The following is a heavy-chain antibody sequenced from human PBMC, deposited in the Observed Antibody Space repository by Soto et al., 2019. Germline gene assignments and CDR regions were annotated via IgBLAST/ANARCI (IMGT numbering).Heavy chain of an antibody. CDR3: ARITTIPGVPYYYYLMDV. V-gene: IGHV4-59*01. Sequence: SETLSLTCTVSGGSISSYYWSWIRQPPGKGLEWIGYIYYSGSTNYNPSLKSRVTISVGTSKNQFSLKLSSVTAADTAVYYCARITTIPGVPYYYYLMDVWGQGTSVTVSS. J-gene: IGHJ6*02. CDR2: IYYSGST. CDR1: GGSISSYY. D-gene: IGHD5-12*01.